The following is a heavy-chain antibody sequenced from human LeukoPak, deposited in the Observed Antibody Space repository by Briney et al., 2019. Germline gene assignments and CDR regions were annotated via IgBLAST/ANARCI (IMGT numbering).Heavy chain of an antibody. D-gene: IGHD6-25*01. CDR3: ARLPSGRRDYYYGMDV. CDR1: GYRFTTYW. Sequence: KPGESLKISCKGSGYRFTTYWIGWVRSVPGKGLEWMGIIFAGDSDTRYSPSFQGQVTISADKSISSAYPQWISLKASDTAMYDCARLPSGRRDYYYGMDVWGQGTTVTVSS. V-gene: IGHV5-51*01. CDR2: IFAGDSDT. J-gene: IGHJ6*02.